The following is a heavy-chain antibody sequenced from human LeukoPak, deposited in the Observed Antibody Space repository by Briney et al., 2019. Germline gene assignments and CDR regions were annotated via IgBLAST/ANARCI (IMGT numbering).Heavy chain of an antibody. Sequence: PSETLSLTCTVSGASISSGSYYWSWIRQPAGKGLEWIGRIYTSGSTDYNSSLKSRVTISVDMSKNQFSLKLSSVTAADTAVYYCARDSRYCSHGSCQRWGQGTLVTVSS. CDR3: ARDSRYCSHGSCQR. J-gene: IGHJ4*02. CDR1: GASISSGSYY. V-gene: IGHV4-61*02. D-gene: IGHD2-15*01. CDR2: IYTSGST.